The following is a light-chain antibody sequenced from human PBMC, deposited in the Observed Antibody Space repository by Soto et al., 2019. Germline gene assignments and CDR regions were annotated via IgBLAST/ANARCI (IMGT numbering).Light chain of an antibody. Sequence: EIVLTQSPGTQSLSPGERATLSCRASQSVTNSYLTWHQQKPGQAPRLLIYAASIRATGIPDRFSGSGSGRDFTLTISRLEPEESAVYYCQQYGSSPGTFGQGTKVEIK. CDR3: QQYGSSPGT. V-gene: IGKV3-20*01. J-gene: IGKJ1*01. CDR1: QSVTNSY. CDR2: AAS.